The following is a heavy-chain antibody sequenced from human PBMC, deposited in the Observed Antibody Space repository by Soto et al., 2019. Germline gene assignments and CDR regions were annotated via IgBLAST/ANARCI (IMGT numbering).Heavy chain of an antibody. D-gene: IGHD2-15*01. V-gene: IGHV4-31*03. CDR3: ARMGSYYYGMDV. CDR2: IYYSGST. J-gene: IGHJ6*02. CDR1: GGSISSGGYY. Sequence: TLSLTCTVSGGSISSGGYYWSWIRQHPGKGLEWIGYIYYSGSTYYNPSLKSRVTISVDTSKNQFSLKLSSVTAADTAVYYCARMGSYYYGMDVWGQGTTVTVYS.